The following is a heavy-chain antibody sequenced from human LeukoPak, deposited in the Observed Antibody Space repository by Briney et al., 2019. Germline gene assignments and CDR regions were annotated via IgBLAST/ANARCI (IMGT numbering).Heavy chain of an antibody. CDR2: ISSSSSYI. V-gene: IGHV3-21*01. CDR1: GFTLSSYS. J-gene: IGHJ4*02. D-gene: IGHD3-16*01. CDR3: ARDGPWGGYFDY. Sequence: GGSLRLSCAASGFTLSSYSMNWVRQAPGKGLEWVSSISSSSSYIYYADSVKGRFTISRDNAKNSLYLQMNSLRAEDRAVYYCARDGPWGGYFDYWGQGTLVTVSS.